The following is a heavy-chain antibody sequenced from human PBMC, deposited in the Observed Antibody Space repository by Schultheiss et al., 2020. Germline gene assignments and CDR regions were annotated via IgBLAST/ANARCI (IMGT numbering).Heavy chain of an antibody. J-gene: IGHJ2*01. D-gene: IGHD2-2*01. Sequence: GGSLRLSCAPSGFTFSNYALHWARQAPGKGLEWVAVISYDGSNKYYADSVKGRFTISRDNSKNTLYLQMNSLRAEDTAVYYCATDPTLSYCGGTSCDDFGGYFDLWGRGTMVTVSS. V-gene: IGHV3-30*04. CDR1: GFTFSNYA. CDR2: ISYDGSNK. CDR3: ATDPTLSYCGGTSCDDFGGYFDL.